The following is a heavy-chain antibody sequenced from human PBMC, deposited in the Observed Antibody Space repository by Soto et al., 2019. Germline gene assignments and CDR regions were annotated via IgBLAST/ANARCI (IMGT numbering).Heavy chain of an antibody. CDR3: ARGSPSLYSGSYYAYYFDY. CDR2: ISAYHGNT. Sequence: ASVKVSCKASGSTFTSYVISWVRQAPGQGHEGMGWISAYHGNTNYAQKLQGRVTMTTDTSTSTSYMELRSLRSDDTAVYYCARGSPSLYSGSYYAYYFDYWGQGTLVTVSS. D-gene: IGHD1-26*01. CDR1: GSTFTSYV. J-gene: IGHJ4*02. V-gene: IGHV1-18*04.